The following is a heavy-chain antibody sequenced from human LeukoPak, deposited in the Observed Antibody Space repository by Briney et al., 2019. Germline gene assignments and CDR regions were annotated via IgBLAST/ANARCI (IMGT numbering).Heavy chain of an antibody. V-gene: IGHV4-61*02. CDR1: GGSISSGSYY. J-gene: IGHJ3*02. D-gene: IGHD3-9*01. Sequence: SETLSLTCTVSGGSISSGSYYWSWIRQPAGKGLEWIGRIYTSGSTNYNPSLKSRVSISVDKSKNQFSLKLSSVNDAETAVYYCARSIPRVRYFDWSLEENDAFDIWGQGTMVTVSS. CDR3: ARSIPRVRYFDWSLEENDAFDI. CDR2: IYTSGST.